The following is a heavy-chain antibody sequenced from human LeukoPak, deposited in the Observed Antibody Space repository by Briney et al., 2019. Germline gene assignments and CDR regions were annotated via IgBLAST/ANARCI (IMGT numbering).Heavy chain of an antibody. CDR1: GGSISSYY. V-gene: IGHV4-59*08. Sequence: SETLSLTCAVSGGSISSYYWSWIRQPPGRGLEWIGYIFYSGSTDHNPSLKSRVTMSVDTSKNQVFLNLTSVTAADTAVYYCARHVYYGGGNWFDPWGQGTLVTVSS. CDR3: ARHVYYGGGNWFDP. J-gene: IGHJ5*02. D-gene: IGHD2-21*01. CDR2: IFYSGST.